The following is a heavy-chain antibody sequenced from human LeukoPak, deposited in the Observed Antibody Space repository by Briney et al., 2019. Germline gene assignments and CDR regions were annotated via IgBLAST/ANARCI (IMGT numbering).Heavy chain of an antibody. CDR3: TRDRDILAGYSDS. CDR1: GFSFADSA. V-gene: IGHV3-49*03. Sequence: GGSLRLSCTTSGFSFADSAMSWFRQAPGKGLEWVGFIRSKTYGGTTEYAASVKRRFTISRDDSKSIAYLQMDSLKTEDTAVYYCTRDRDILAGYSDSWGQGTLVTVSS. J-gene: IGHJ4*02. CDR2: IRSKTYGGTT. D-gene: IGHD3-9*01.